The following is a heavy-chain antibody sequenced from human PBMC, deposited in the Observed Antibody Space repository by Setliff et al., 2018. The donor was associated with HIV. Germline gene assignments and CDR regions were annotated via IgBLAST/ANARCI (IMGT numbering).Heavy chain of an antibody. J-gene: IGHJ5*02. CDR1: GGSFSGYY. Sequence: LSLTCAVYGGSFSGYYWSWIRQPPGKGLEWIGEINHSGSTNYNPSLKSRVTISVDTSKNQFSLKLSSVTAADTAVYYCARGHATAGTMTGNWFDPWGQGTLVTVSS. CDR2: INHSGST. CDR3: ARGHATAGTMTGNWFDP. V-gene: IGHV4-34*01. D-gene: IGHD1-7*01.